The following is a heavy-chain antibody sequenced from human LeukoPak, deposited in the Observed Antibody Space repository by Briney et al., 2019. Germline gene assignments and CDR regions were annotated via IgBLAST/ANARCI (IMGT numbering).Heavy chain of an antibody. D-gene: IGHD5-12*01. Sequence: PGGSLRLSCAASGFTFSSYSMNWVRQAPGKGLEWVSYISSSSSTIYYADSVKGRFTISRDNAKNSLYLQMNSLRAEDTAAYYCARDGLSGYAPVPFDYWGQGTLVTVSS. V-gene: IGHV3-48*04. J-gene: IGHJ4*02. CDR2: ISSSSSTI. CDR3: ARDGLSGYAPVPFDY. CDR1: GFTFSSYS.